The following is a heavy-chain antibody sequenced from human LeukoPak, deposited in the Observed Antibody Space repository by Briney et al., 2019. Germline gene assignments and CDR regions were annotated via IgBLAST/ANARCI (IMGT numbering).Heavy chain of an antibody. CDR3: ARGIAAAGTDY. Sequence: SETLSLTCTVSGGSISSYYWSWIRQPPGKGLEWIGYIYYSGSTNYSPSLKSRVTISVDTSKNQFSLKLSSVTAADTAVYYCARGIAAAGTDYWGQGTLVTVSS. J-gene: IGHJ4*02. CDR2: IYYSGST. D-gene: IGHD6-13*01. CDR1: GGSISSYY. V-gene: IGHV4-59*01.